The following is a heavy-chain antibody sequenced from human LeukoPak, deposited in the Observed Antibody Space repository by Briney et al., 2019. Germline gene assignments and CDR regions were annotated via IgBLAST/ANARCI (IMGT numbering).Heavy chain of an antibody. J-gene: IGHJ5*02. Sequence: SETLSLTCTVSGGSISSSRYYWGWIRQPPGKGLEWIGEINHSGSTNYNPSLKSRVTISVDTSKNQFSLKLSSVTAADTAVYYCARGVVVAATQKKGTKKRNQKNWFDPWGQGTLVTVSS. CDR2: INHSGST. CDR1: GGSISSSRYY. D-gene: IGHD2-15*01. CDR3: ARGVVVAATQKKGTKKRNQKNWFDP. V-gene: IGHV4-39*07.